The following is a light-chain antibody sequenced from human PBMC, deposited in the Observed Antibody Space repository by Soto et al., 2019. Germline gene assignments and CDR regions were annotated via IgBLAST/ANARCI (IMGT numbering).Light chain of an antibody. J-gene: IGKJ5*01. V-gene: IGKV3-11*01. Sequence: EIVLTQSPATLSLSPGKRATLSCRASQSVKTFLVWYQQRPGQAPRLLIHDASHRAAGIPARFSGSGFGTDFTLTISSLEPEDAAVYYCQQRSNWPPITFGQGTRL. CDR3: QQRSNWPPIT. CDR1: QSVKTF. CDR2: DAS.